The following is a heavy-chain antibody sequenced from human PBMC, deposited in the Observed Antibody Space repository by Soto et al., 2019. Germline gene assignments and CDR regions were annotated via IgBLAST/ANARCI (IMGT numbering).Heavy chain of an antibody. V-gene: IGHV5-10-1*01. CDR2: IDPSDSYT. J-gene: IGHJ6*02. D-gene: IGHD6-13*01. CDR1: GYTFTSYW. CDR3: ARLYSRPSARPSYYYYYGMDV. Sequence: XESLKLSCKSSGYTFTSYWISLVRQMPGKGLEWMGRIDPSDSYTNYSPSFQGHVTISADKSISTAYLQWSSLKASDTAMYYCARLYSRPSARPSYYYYYGMDVWGQGTTVTVYS.